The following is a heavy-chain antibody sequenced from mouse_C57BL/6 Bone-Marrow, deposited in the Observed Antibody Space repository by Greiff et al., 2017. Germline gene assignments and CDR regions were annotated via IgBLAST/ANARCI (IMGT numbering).Heavy chain of an antibody. V-gene: IGHV1-54*01. CDR3: ARWADGAMDY. CDR2: INPGSGGT. Sequence: VKLMESGAELVRPGASVKVSCKASGYAFTNYLIEWVKQRPGQGLEWIGVINPGSGGTNYNEKFKGKATLTADKSSSTAYMQLSSLTSEDSAVYFCARWADGAMDYWGQGTSVTVSS. CDR1: GYAFTNYL. J-gene: IGHJ4*01.